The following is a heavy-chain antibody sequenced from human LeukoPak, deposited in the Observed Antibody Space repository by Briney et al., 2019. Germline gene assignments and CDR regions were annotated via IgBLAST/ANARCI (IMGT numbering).Heavy chain of an antibody. D-gene: IGHD4-17*01. V-gene: IGHV3-23*01. CDR1: GFTFSSYA. CDR2: FSSRGSGT. CDR3: ARDGWAVTHEVARYYYYYGMDV. J-gene: IGHJ6*02. Sequence: TGGSLRLSCAASGFTFSSYAMNWVRRAPGKGLEWVSGFSSRGSGTYYADSVKGRFTISRDNSKNTLYLQMNSLRAEDTAVYYCARDGWAVTHEVARYYYYYGMDVWGQGTTVTVSS.